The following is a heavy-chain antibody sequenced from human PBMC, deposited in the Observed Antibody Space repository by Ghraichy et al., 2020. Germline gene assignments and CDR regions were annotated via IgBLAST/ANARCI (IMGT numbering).Heavy chain of an antibody. V-gene: IGHV3-53*01. CDR2: IYSGGST. D-gene: IGHD2-2*01. CDR1: GFTVSSNY. J-gene: IGHJ6*02. Sequence: GSLRLSCSASGFTVSSNYMSWVRQAPGKGLEWVSDIYSGGSTYYADSVKGRFTISRDNSKTTLYLQMNSLRAEDTAVYYCATAVVPAAIPYYYYGMDVWGQGTTVTVSS. CDR3: ATAVVPAAIPYYYYGMDV.